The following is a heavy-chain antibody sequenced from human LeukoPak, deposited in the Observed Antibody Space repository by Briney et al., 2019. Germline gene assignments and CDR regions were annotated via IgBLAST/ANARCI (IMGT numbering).Heavy chain of an antibody. CDR3: ARGPSYVWGSYRYTGSFDY. J-gene: IGHJ4*02. CDR1: GFTVSSNY. D-gene: IGHD3-16*02. V-gene: IGHV3-53*01. Sequence: GGSLRLSCAASGFTVSSNYMSWVRQAPGKGLEWVSVIYSGGCTYYADSVKGRFTISRDNSKNTLYLQMNSLRAEDTAVYYCARGPSYVWGSYRYTGSFDYWGQGTLVTVSS. CDR2: IYSGGCT.